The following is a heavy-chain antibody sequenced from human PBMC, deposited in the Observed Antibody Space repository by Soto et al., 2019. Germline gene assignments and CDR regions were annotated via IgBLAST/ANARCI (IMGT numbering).Heavy chain of an antibody. CDR3: ARDQKGVRPYGMDV. D-gene: IGHD3-10*02. CDR1: GFTFSSYG. J-gene: IGHJ6*02. CDR2: IWYDGSNK. V-gene: IGHV3-33*01. Sequence: GGSLRLSCAASGFTFSSYGMHWVRQAPGKGLEWVAVIWYDGSNKYYADSVKGRFTISRDNSKNTLYLQMNSLRAEDTAVYYCARDQKGVRPYGMDVWGQGTTVTVSS.